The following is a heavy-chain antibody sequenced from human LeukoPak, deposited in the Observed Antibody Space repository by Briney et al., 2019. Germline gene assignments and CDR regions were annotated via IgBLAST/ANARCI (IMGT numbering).Heavy chain of an antibody. V-gene: IGHV3-33*01. J-gene: IGHJ4*02. D-gene: IGHD2-2*01. Sequence: GGSLRLSCAASGFTFSDYGMHWVRQAPGKGLEWVALIWYDGTKKDYTDSVKGRFTISRDNSKNTLSLQMNSLRAEDSAVYYCATDGINSTSWHYFESWGQGTLVTVSS. CDR1: GFTFSDYG. CDR3: ATDGINSTSWHYFES. CDR2: IWYDGTKK.